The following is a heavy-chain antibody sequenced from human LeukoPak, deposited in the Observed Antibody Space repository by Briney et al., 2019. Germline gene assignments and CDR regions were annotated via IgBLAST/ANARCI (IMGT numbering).Heavy chain of an antibody. V-gene: IGHV4-31*03. CDR2: IYYSGST. Sequence: SETLSLTCTVSGGSISSGGYYWSWIRQLPGKGLEWIGYIYYSGSTYYNPSLKSRVTISVDTSKNQFSLKLSSVTAADTAVYYCARGEEGVDIVATIVYFDYWGQGTLVTVSS. D-gene: IGHD5-12*01. J-gene: IGHJ4*02. CDR3: ARGEEGVDIVATIVYFDY. CDR1: GGSISSGGYY.